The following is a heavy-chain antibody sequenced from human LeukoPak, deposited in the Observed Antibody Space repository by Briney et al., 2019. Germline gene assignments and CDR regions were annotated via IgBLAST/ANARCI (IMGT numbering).Heavy chain of an antibody. D-gene: IGHD6-6*01. CDR3: ARGGAARPDL. CDR1: GGSISSNSYY. CDR2: ICYSGST. Sequence: SETLSLTCAVSGGSISSNSYYWGWIRQPPGKGLEWIGYICYSGSTNYNPSLKSRVTISVDTSKNQFSLKLSSVTAADTAVYYCARGGAARPDLWGQGTLVTVSS. V-gene: IGHV4-61*05. J-gene: IGHJ4*02.